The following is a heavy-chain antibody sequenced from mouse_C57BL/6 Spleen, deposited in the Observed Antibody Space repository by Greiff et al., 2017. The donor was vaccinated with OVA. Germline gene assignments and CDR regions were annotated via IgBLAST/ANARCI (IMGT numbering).Heavy chain of an antibody. V-gene: IGHV1-80*01. J-gene: IGHJ1*03. CDR3: ARRMDYGSSYWYFDV. D-gene: IGHD1-1*01. CDR1: GYAFSSYW. Sequence: QVQLQQSGAELVKPGASVKISCKASGYAFSSYWMNWVKQRPGKGLEWIGQIYPGDGDTNYNGKFKGKATLTADKSSSTAYMQLSSLTSEDSAVYFCARRMDYGSSYWYFDVWGTGTTVTVSS. CDR2: IYPGDGDT.